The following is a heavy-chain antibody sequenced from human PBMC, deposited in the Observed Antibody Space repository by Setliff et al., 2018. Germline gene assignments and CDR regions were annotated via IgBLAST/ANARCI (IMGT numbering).Heavy chain of an antibody. Sequence: ASVKVSCKASGYTFTGYYMHWVRQAPGQGLEWMGWINPNSGGTNYAQKCQGRVTMTRDTSISTAYMELSRLRSDDTAVYYCARARCSGGSCPPFDYWGQGTLVTVSS. CDR2: INPNSGGT. V-gene: IGHV1-2*02. CDR3: ARARCSGGSCPPFDY. D-gene: IGHD2-15*01. CDR1: GYTFTGYY. J-gene: IGHJ4*02.